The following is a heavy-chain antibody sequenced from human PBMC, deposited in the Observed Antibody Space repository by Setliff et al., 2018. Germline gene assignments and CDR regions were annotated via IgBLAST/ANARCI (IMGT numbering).Heavy chain of an antibody. CDR2: IYYRGST. CDR1: GGSISSTSYY. J-gene: IGHJ4*02. V-gene: IGHV4-39*01. D-gene: IGHD3-10*01. Sequence: SETLSLTCTVSGGSISSTSYYWAWIRQPPGKGLEWTGSIYYRGSTFIYPSLRSRVTISADTSKNKFSLSLSSVTAADTAVYYCARHLLVQGTYHFDYWGQGSPVTVSS. CDR3: ARHLLVQGTYHFDY.